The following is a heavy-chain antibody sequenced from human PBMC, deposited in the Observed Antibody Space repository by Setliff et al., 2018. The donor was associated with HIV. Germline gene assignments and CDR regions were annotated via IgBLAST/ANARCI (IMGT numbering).Heavy chain of an antibody. V-gene: IGHV4-39*01. J-gene: IGHJ4*02. CDR2: IYYSGST. Sequence: SETLSLTCTVSGGSISSSTYYWAWIRQPPGKGLEWIGTIYYSGSTYYNPSLKSRATISVDMSKNQFSLRLSSVTAADTAVYYCIIAYSSGWLAPMGFDSWGQGTLVTVSS. CDR1: GGSISSSTYY. CDR3: IIAYSSGWLAPMGFDS. D-gene: IGHD6-19*01.